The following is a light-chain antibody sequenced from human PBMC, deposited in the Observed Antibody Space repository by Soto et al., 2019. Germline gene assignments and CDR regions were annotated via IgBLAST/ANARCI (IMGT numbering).Light chain of an antibody. CDR1: QSVGSN. Sequence: EIVITQSPPTLSVSPGERATLSCRAGQSVGSNVAWYQQKPGQAPRLLIFNTSTRATGIPARFSGSGSGTDFTLTISSLQSEDFAIYYCQQYDTWPPITFGQGTRLEI. CDR3: QQYDTWPPIT. V-gene: IGKV3-15*01. J-gene: IGKJ5*01. CDR2: NTS.